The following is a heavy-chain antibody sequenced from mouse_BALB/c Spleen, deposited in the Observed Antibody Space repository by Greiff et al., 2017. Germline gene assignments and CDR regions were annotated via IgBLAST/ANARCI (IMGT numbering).Heavy chain of an antibody. J-gene: IGHJ4*01. CDR2: ISSGGSYT. V-gene: IGHV5-9-3*01. CDR3: ARQGLTGTYYAMDY. CDR1: GFTFSSYA. Sequence: EVKLVESGGGLVKPGGSLKLSCAATGFTFSSYAMSWVRQTPEKRLEWVATISSGGSYTYYPDSVKGRFTISRDNAKNTLYLQMSSLRSEDTAMYYCARQGLTGTYYAMDYWGQGTSVTVSS. D-gene: IGHD4-1*01.